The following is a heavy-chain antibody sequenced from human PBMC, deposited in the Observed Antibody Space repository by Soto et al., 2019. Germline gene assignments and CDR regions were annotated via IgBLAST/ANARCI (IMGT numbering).Heavy chain of an antibody. Sequence: QVQLVESGGGVVQPGRSLRLSCVASGFTFSSYGMHWVRQAPVKGLEWVAVIWYDGSNKYYADSVKGRFTISRDNSKNTLYLQMNSLRAEDTAVYYCARDQGYYDSSGYYYPEYFQHWGQCTLVTVSS. CDR1: GFTFSSYG. J-gene: IGHJ1*01. D-gene: IGHD3-22*01. CDR3: ARDQGYYDSSGYYYPEYFQH. V-gene: IGHV3-33*01. CDR2: IWYDGSNK.